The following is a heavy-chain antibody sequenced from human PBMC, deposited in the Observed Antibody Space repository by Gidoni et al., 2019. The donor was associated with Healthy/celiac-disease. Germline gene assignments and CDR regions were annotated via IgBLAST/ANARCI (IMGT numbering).Heavy chain of an antibody. J-gene: IGHJ4*02. D-gene: IGHD6-6*01. Sequence: QLQLQESGPGLVKPSETLSLTCTVSGGSISSSGYYWGWIRQPPGKGLGWIGRIYYSGSTYYNPSLKSRVTISVDTSKNQFSLKRSSVTAADTAVYYCARSLRRAARPDKFDYWGQGTLVTVSS. CDR3: ARSLRRAARPDKFDY. CDR1: GGSISSSGYY. V-gene: IGHV4-39*01. CDR2: IYYSGST.